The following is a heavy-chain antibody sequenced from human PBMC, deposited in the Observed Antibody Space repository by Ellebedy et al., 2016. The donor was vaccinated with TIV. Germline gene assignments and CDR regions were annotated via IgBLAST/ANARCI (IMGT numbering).Heavy chain of an antibody. D-gene: IGHD2-15*01. J-gene: IGHJ4*02. CDR3: TTDFLSTQEGLLNDY. CDR1: GFTFSNAW. V-gene: IGHV3-15*01. Sequence: GGSLRLSXAASGFTFSNAWMSWVRQAPGKGLEWVGRIKSKTDGGTTDYAAPVKGRFTISRDDSKNTLYLQMNSLKTEDTAVYYCTTDFLSTQEGLLNDYWGQGTLVTVSS. CDR2: IKSKTDGGTT.